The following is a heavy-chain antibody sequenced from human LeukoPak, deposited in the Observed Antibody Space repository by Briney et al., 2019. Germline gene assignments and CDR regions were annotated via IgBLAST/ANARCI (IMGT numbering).Heavy chain of an antibody. Sequence: ASVKVSCKASGDSLTKYYIHWVRQAPGQGLEGMGIINPSDGSTTYTQKFQGRVTVTTDTSTSTVNMELSSLRSEDTAVYYCAPSVRSGGRYYFDYWGQGTLVTVSS. V-gene: IGHV1-46*01. CDR1: GDSLTKYY. CDR2: INPSDGST. CDR3: APSVRSGGRYYFDY. D-gene: IGHD2-15*01. J-gene: IGHJ4*02.